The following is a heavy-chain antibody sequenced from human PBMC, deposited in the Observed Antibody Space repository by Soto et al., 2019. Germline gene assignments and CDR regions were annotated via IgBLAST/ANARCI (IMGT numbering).Heavy chain of an antibody. D-gene: IGHD4-17*01. J-gene: IGHJ6*03. CDR2: FISDGGAT. V-gene: IGHV3-15*01. CDR3: TTYGDYELGYYYYYYYMDV. CDR1: GFTFSSYW. Sequence: GGSLRLSCAASGFTFSSYWMHWVRQAPGKGKVWFSCFISDGGATDYAALVKGRFTISRDDSKNTLYLQMNSLKTEDTAVYYCTTYGDYELGYYYYYYYMDVWGKGTTVTVSS.